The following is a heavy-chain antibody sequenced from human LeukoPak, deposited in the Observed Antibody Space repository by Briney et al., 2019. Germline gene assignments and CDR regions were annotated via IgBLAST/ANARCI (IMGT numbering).Heavy chain of an antibody. V-gene: IGHV1-2*02. J-gene: IGHJ4*02. Sequence: APVKVSCKASGSTFSDYYLHWVRQAPGQGLEWMGSINPKSGATIYAQKFQGRVTMTRDTSIITAYLELSRLTSDDTAVYYCQQLTRGYWGQGTLVTVSS. CDR2: INPKSGAT. D-gene: IGHD1-1*01. CDR1: GSTFSDYY. CDR3: QQLTRGY.